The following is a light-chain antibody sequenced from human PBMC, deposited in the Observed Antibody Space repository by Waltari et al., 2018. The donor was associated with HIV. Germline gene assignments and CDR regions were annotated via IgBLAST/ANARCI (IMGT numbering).Light chain of an antibody. CDR2: QDN. Sequence: SYELTQPPSVSVSPGQTASIPCSGDKLGNKYACWYQQKPGQSPVLVIYQDNQRPSGIPGGVSGSNSGNTSTLTVSGTQAMDEADYYCQAWDSSTDVVFGGGTKLTVL. J-gene: IGLJ2*01. CDR1: KLGNKY. CDR3: QAWDSSTDVV. V-gene: IGLV3-1*01.